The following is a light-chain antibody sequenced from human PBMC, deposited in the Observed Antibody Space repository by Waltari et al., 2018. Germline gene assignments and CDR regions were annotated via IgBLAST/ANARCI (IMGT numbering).Light chain of an antibody. V-gene: IGLV1-47*01. Sequence: QSVLTQPPSASATPGQRLTPSCSGRSSTIGSNFVFWYQQFPGTAPQLLLYRNSPPPSGVPDRFSGSRSGTSASLAISGLRSEDEADYYCAAWDDRLSGVVFGGGTKLTVL. J-gene: IGLJ2*01. CDR1: SSTIGSNF. CDR2: RNS. CDR3: AAWDDRLSGVV.